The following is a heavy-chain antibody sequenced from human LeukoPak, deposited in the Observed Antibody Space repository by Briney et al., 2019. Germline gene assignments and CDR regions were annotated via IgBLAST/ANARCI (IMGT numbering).Heavy chain of an antibody. J-gene: IGHJ4*02. Sequence: GGSLRLSRGASGFTFDDYAMHWVRQSPGKGLEWVSGISWNSGSRVYADSVKGRFTISRDNAKNSLYLQMNSLRAEDTALYYCAKGLRYVDWLLSGSFGDWGQGTLVTVSS. CDR2: ISWNSGSR. V-gene: IGHV3-9*01. D-gene: IGHD3-9*01. CDR3: AKGLRYVDWLLSGSFGD. CDR1: GFTFDDYA.